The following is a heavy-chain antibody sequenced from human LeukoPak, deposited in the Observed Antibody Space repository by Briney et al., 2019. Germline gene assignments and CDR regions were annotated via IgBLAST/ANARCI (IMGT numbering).Heavy chain of an antibody. CDR2: IHPNSGGT. J-gene: IGHJ4*02. D-gene: IGHD5-24*01. Sequence: ASVKVSCKASGYTFTGYYMHWVRQAPGQGLEWMGWIHPNSGGTKYAQKFQGRVTMTRDTSITTAYMKLSRLTSDDTAVYYCARTRRDGYNYDLDYWGQGTLVTVSS. CDR1: GYTFTGYY. CDR3: ARTRRDGYNYDLDY. V-gene: IGHV1-2*02.